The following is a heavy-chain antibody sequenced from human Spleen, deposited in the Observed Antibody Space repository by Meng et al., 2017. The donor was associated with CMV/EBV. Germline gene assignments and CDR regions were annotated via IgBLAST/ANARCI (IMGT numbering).Heavy chain of an antibody. V-gene: IGHV3-21*01. Sequence: GESLKISCAASGFDFSNHIMNWVRQAPGKGLEWVSSISGSSTYTHYADSVKGRFTISRDNAKHSLYLQMNSLRAEDTAVYYCARDGYSSSYWGQGTLVTVSS. CDR2: ISGSSTYT. CDR3: ARDGYSSSY. D-gene: IGHD6-13*01. CDR1: GFDFSNHI. J-gene: IGHJ4*02.